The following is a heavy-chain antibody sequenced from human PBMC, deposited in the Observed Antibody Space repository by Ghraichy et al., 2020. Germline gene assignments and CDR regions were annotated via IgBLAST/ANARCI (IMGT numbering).Heavy chain of an antibody. Sequence: SETLSLTCTVSGGSISSSSYYWGWIRQPPGKGLEWIGSIYYSGSTYYNPSLKSRVTISVDTSKNQFSLKLSSVTAADTAVYYCARRLDPFIAVAGTGFNGAFDIWGQGTMVTVSS. CDR3: ARRLDPFIAVAGTGFNGAFDI. J-gene: IGHJ3*02. CDR2: IYYSGST. V-gene: IGHV4-39*01. D-gene: IGHD6-19*01. CDR1: GGSISSSSYY.